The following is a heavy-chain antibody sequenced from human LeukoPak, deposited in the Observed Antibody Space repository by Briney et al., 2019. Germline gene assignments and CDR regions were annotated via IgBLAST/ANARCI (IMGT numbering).Heavy chain of an antibody. CDR3: ARERSRLDY. Sequence: PGGSLRLSCAASGFTFSRYWMSWVRQAPGKGLEWVANIKQDGSEKYYVDSVKGRFTISRDNAKNSLYLQMNSLRAEDTAVYYCARERSRLDYWGQGTLVTVSS. V-gene: IGHV3-7*01. CDR1: GFTFSRYW. D-gene: IGHD3-16*01. CDR2: IKQDGSEK. J-gene: IGHJ4*02.